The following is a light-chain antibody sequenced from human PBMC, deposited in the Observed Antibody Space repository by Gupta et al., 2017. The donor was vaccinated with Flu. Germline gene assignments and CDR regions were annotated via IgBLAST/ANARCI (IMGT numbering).Light chain of an antibody. CDR3: QQSKEMPYT. CDR1: QTIRSY. V-gene: IGKV1-39*01. Sequence: DIPMTQTPSSLSPSVGDRVTITCRASQTIRSYLSWYQQKPGKAPKVVIYAASRLQSGVPSRFSGSGSGTDFTLTISSLQPEDFATYHCQQSKEMPYTFGQGTKLEIK. J-gene: IGKJ2*01. CDR2: AAS.